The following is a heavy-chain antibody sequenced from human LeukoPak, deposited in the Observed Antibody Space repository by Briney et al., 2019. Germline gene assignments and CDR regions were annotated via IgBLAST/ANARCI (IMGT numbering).Heavy chain of an antibody. CDR2: ISGSGDST. Sequence: GGSLRLSCAASGFTFSSYAMSWVRQAPGKGLEWVSAISGSGDSTYYADSVKGRFTISRDNSKNTLYLQMNGLRAEDTAVYYCAREAKYSYGEYWGQGTLVTVSS. CDR1: GFTFSSYA. V-gene: IGHV3-23*01. D-gene: IGHD5-18*01. CDR3: AREAKYSYGEY. J-gene: IGHJ4*02.